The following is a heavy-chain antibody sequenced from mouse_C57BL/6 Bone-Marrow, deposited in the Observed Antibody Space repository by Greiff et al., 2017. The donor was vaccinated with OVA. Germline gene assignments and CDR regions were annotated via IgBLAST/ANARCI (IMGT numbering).Heavy chain of an antibody. Sequence: QVQLKQPGAELVKPGASVKLSCKASGYTFTSYWMHWVKQRPGRGLEWIGRIAPTSGGTKYNEKFKSKATLTVDKPSSTAYMQLSNLTSEDSAVYYCARGGDLGFAYWGQGTLVTVSA. J-gene: IGHJ3*01. CDR1: GYTFTSYW. CDR2: IAPTSGGT. V-gene: IGHV1-72*01. D-gene: IGHD2-13*01. CDR3: ARGGDLGFAY.